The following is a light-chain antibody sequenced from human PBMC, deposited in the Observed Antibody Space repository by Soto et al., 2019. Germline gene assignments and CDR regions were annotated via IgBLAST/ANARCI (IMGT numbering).Light chain of an antibody. V-gene: IGKV3-20*01. CDR2: GAS. J-gene: IGKJ4*01. CDR1: QTISNTF. CDR3: QQYGVSPT. Sequence: EIVLTQSPGTLSLSPRERATLSCRASQTISNTFLAWYQQRPGQAPRLLIYGASGRAAGIPDRFSGSGSGTDLTLSISRLEPEDFAVYYCQQYGVSPTFGGGTKVEIK.